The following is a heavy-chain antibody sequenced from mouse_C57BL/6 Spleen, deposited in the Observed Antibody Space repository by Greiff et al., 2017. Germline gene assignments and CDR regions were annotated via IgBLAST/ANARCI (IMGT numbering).Heavy chain of an antibody. CDR1: GYTFTSYW. CDR3: ARMRRGNAMDY. CDR2: IDPSDSYT. Sequence: QVQLQQSGAELVMPGASVKLSCKASGYTFTSYWMHWVKQRPGQGLEWIGEIDPSDSYTNYNQKFKGKSTLTVDKSSSTAYMQLSSLTSEDSAVYYCARMRRGNAMDYWGQGTSVTVSS. J-gene: IGHJ4*01. V-gene: IGHV1-69*01.